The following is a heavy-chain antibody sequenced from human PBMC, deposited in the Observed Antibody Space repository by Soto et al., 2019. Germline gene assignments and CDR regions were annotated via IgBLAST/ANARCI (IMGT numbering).Heavy chain of an antibody. CDR1: GYNFANYG. D-gene: IGHD3-3*01. Sequence: QVQLVQSEAEVKKPGASLKVSCRASGYNFANYGISWVRQAPGQGLEWMGWISAHNGDTKYAQKVQGRGNMTADTSTSTAYIEMWSLRSDDTAVYYCARDAAYNDFWGGVMELYSYNMDVWGQGTTVTV. CDR2: ISAHNGDT. V-gene: IGHV1-18*01. CDR3: ARDAAYNDFWGGVMELYSYNMDV. J-gene: IGHJ6*02.